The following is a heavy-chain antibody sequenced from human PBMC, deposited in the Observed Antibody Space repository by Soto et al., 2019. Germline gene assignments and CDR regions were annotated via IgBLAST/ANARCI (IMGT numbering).Heavy chain of an antibody. V-gene: IGHV4-59*01. CDR3: ARGWLQLTSLFDY. CDR1: GGSISSYY. Sequence: SETLSLTCTVSGGSISSYYWSWIRQPPGKGLEWIGYIYYSGSTNYNPSLKSRVTISVDTSKNQFSLKLSSVTAADTAVYYCARGWLQLTSLFDYCGQGTLVTVSS. CDR2: IYYSGST. D-gene: IGHD5-12*01. J-gene: IGHJ4*02.